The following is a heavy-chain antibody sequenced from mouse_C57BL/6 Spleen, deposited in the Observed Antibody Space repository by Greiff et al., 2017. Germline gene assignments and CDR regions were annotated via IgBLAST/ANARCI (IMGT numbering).Heavy chain of an antibody. Sequence: EVQLVESGGDLVKPGGSLKLSCAASGFTFSSYGMSWVRQTPDKRLEWVATISSGGSYTYYPDSVKGRFTISRDNAKNTLYLQMSSLKSADTAMYYCARYYYGSSSPFAYWGQGTLVIVSA. CDR3: ARYYYGSSSPFAY. D-gene: IGHD1-1*01. CDR2: ISSGGSYT. V-gene: IGHV5-6*01. CDR1: GFTFSSYG. J-gene: IGHJ3*01.